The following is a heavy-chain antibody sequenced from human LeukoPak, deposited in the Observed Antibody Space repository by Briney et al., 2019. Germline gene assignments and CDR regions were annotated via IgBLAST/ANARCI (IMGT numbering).Heavy chain of an antibody. J-gene: IGHJ3*02. D-gene: IGHD6-25*01. CDR3: AKDHQSAGAFDI. CDR1: GFTFSSFA. CDR2: ISASGGST. V-gene: IGHV3-23*01. Sequence: GGSLRLSCAASGFTFSSFAMSWVRQAPGKELEWVSAISASGGSTFYADSVKGRFTISRDISKNTLFLQMDSLRVEDTAVYYCAKDHQSAGAFDIWGQGTMVTVSS.